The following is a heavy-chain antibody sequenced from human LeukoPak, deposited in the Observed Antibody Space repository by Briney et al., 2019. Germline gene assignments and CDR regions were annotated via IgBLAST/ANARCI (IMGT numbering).Heavy chain of an antibody. Sequence: SETLSLTCAVSGGSISSYYWSWIRQPPGKGLEWIGYIYYSGSTNYNPSLKSRVTISVDTSKNQFSLKLSSVTAADTAVYYCARDDSGGSYLWFDPWGQGTLVTVSS. CDR3: ARDDSGGSYLWFDP. CDR1: GGSISSYY. J-gene: IGHJ5*02. D-gene: IGHD3-22*01. V-gene: IGHV4-59*01. CDR2: IYYSGST.